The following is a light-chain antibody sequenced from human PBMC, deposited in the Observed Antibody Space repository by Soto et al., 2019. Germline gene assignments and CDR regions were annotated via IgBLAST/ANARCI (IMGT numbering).Light chain of an antibody. CDR3: QQSYTTPFN. CDR2: TAS. V-gene: IGKV1-39*01. J-gene: IGKJ3*01. Sequence: DIQMTQSPSSLSASVGDRVTITCRASQSISSRFLNWYQQKPGKAPNLLISTASSLQSGVPSRFSGSGSGTEFTLTVSSLQPEDFATYYCQQSYTTPFNFGPGTRVEIK. CDR1: QSISSRF.